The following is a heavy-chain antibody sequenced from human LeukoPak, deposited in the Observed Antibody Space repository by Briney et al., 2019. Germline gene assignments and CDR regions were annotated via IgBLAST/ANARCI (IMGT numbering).Heavy chain of an antibody. J-gene: IGHJ3*02. CDR2: ISGSGGST. D-gene: IGHD3-9*01. Sequence: GGSLRLSCAASGFTFSSYAMSWVRQAPGKGLEWVSAISGSGGSTYYADSVKGRFTISRDNSKNTLYLQMNSLRAEDTAVCYCAKTQTYYDILTGPDRYDAFDIWGQGTMVTVSS. CDR1: GFTFSSYA. V-gene: IGHV3-23*01. CDR3: AKTQTYYDILTGPDRYDAFDI.